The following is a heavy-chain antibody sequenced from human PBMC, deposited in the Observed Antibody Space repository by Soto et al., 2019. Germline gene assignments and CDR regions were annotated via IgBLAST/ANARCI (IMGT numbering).Heavy chain of an antibody. Sequence: ASVKVSCKASGYIFTGYYIQWVRQAPGQGLEWMGWINTKTGGTKYALKFQGRVTMTRDTSINTAYMEVSRLRSDDTAVYYCATDKVAFDMWGQGTMVSVS. D-gene: IGHD3-9*01. V-gene: IGHV1-2*02. CDR2: INTKTGGT. CDR3: ATDKVAFDM. J-gene: IGHJ3*02. CDR1: GYIFTGYY.